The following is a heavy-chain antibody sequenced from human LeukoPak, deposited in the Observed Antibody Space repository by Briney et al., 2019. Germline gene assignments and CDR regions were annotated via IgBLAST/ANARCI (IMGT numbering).Heavy chain of an antibody. Sequence: GASVNVSCMASGYTFTGYYMHWVRQAPGQGLEWMGWINPNSGGANYAPRFQGRVTITRDRSFSIVYMELSGLTSDDTAMYYCARASFWESPVNWFDPWGQGTLVTVSS. CDR3: ARASFWESPVNWFDP. CDR2: INPNSGGA. D-gene: IGHD3-16*01. CDR1: GYTFTGYY. V-gene: IGHV1-2*07. J-gene: IGHJ5*02.